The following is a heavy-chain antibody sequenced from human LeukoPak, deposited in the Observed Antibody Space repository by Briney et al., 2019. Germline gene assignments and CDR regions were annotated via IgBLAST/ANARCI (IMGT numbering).Heavy chain of an antibody. D-gene: IGHD3-3*01. V-gene: IGHV4-34*01. Sequence: SETLSLTCAVYGGSFSGYYWSWIRQPPGKGLEWIGEINHSGSTNYNPSLKSRVTISVDTSKNQFSLKLSSVTAADTAVYYCARKEGRWSGSRNNWFDPWGQGTLVTVSS. CDR2: INHSGST. CDR1: GGSFSGYY. CDR3: ARKEGRWSGSRNNWFDP. J-gene: IGHJ5*02.